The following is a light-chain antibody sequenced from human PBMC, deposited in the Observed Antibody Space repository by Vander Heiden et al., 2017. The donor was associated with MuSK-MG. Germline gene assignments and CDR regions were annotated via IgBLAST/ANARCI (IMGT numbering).Light chain of an antibody. V-gene: IGKV1-39*01. CDR2: AAS. J-gene: IGKJ5*01. CDR1: QSISSY. Sequence: DIQMTQSPSSLSASVGDRVTITCRASQSISSYLNWYQQKPVKAPKLLIYAASSLQSGVPSRLSRSRSGTDFTPTISSLQPEDFATYYCQQSDSTPITFGQGTRLEIK. CDR3: QQSDSTPIT.